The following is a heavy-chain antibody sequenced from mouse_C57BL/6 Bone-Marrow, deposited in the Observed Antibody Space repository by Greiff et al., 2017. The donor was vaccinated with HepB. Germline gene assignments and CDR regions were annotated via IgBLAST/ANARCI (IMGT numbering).Heavy chain of an antibody. V-gene: IGHV14-4*01. J-gene: IGHJ2*01. CDR1: GFNIKDDY. CDR3: TTNVGVFFDY. Sequence: EVQLQQSGAELVRPGASVKLSCTASGFNIKDDYMHWVKQRPEQGLEWIGWIDPENGDTEYASKFQGKATIRADTSSNTAYLQLSSLTSEDTAVYYCTTNVGVFFDYWGQGTTLTVSS. CDR2: IDPENGDT.